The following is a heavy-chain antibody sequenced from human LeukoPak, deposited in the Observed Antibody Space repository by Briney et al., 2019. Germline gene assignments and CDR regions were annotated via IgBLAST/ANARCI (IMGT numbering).Heavy chain of an antibody. CDR1: GFTFSSYE. D-gene: IGHD5-24*01. Sequence: GGSLRLSCAASGFTFSSYEMNWVRQAPGKGLEWVSAISGSGGSTYYADSVKGRFTISRDNAKNSLYLQMNSLRAEDTAVYYCARGRESRKKAFDIWGQGTMVTVSS. CDR2: ISGSGGST. CDR3: ARGRESRKKAFDI. J-gene: IGHJ3*02. V-gene: IGHV3-48*03.